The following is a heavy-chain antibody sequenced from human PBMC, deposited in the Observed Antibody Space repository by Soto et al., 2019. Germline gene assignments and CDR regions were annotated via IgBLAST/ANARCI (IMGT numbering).Heavy chain of an antibody. CDR2: LSGSGVST. D-gene: IGHD1-26*01. V-gene: IGHV3-23*01. J-gene: IGHJ4*02. CDR1: GFPFSNYA. CDR3: ARASGSNIHFDY. Sequence: GGSLRLSCVASGFPFSNYAMTWVRQAPGKGQEWVSALSGSGVSTTYADSVKGRFTISRDNTKNTLYLQMNSLRVEDTAVYYCARASGSNIHFDYWGQGTLVTVSS.